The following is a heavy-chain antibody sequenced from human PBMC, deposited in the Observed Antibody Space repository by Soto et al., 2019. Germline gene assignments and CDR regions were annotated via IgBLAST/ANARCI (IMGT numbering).Heavy chain of an antibody. J-gene: IGHJ4*02. V-gene: IGHV3-23*01. D-gene: IGHD3-22*01. CDR2: ITTRGGRT. CDR3: AKEYYYDPSAPDTDLYFDS. CDR1: GFSFSSYA. Sequence: EVQLLESGGGLTQPGGSLRLACAASGFSFSSYAMSWVRQAPSQGLEWVSSITTRGGRTYYAAYVRGWFTISRDNFANALCLEMNSLRAEDTAIYYCAKEYYYDPSAPDTDLYFDSWGQGTLVTVSS.